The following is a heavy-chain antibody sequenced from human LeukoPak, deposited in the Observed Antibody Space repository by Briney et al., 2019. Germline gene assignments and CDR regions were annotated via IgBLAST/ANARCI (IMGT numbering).Heavy chain of an antibody. CDR3: ARDRYYYDSSGYFSHGPDY. J-gene: IGHJ4*02. Sequence: SSETPSPTCAVYGGSFSGYYWSWIRQPPGKGLEWIGFIYYSGSTNYNPSLKSRVTISVDTSKNQFSLKLSSVTAADTAVYYCARDRYYYDSSGYFSHGPDYWGQGTLVTVSS. D-gene: IGHD3-22*01. CDR1: GGSFSGYY. CDR2: IYYSGST. V-gene: IGHV4-59*01.